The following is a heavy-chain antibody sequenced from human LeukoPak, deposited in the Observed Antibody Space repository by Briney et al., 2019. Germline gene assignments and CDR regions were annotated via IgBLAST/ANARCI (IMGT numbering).Heavy chain of an antibody. CDR3: AKNSGHSWQYFFDY. V-gene: IGHV3-23*01. J-gene: IGHJ4*02. D-gene: IGHD6-13*01. CDR2: ISGGGGPT. CDR1: GFTFSNYA. Sequence: EGSLRLSCAASGFTFSNYAMSWVRQAPGKGLEWVSAISGGGGPTYYADSVKGRFTISRDNSKNTLHLQMNSLRAEDAAVYFCAKNSGHSWQYFFDYWGQGTLVTVSS.